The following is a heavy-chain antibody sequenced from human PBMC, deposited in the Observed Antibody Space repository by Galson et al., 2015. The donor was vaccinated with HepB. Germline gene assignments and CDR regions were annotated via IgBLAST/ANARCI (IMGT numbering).Heavy chain of an antibody. D-gene: IGHD1-26*01. V-gene: IGHV1-18*04. J-gene: IGHJ4*02. Sequence: SVKVSCKASGYTFTSYGISWVRQAPGQGLEWMGWISAYNGNTNYAQKLQGRVTMTTDTSTSTAYMGLRSLRSDDTAVYYCATGMSRVGYFDYWGQGTLVTVSS. CDR3: ATGMSRVGYFDY. CDR2: ISAYNGNT. CDR1: GYTFTSYG.